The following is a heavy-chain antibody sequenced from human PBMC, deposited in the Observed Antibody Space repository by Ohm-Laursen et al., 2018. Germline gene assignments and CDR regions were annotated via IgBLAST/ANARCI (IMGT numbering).Heavy chain of an antibody. J-gene: IGHJ4*02. CDR2: IYYRGST. CDR1: GGSVSTNTYY. D-gene: IGHD5-18*01. V-gene: IGHV4-39*01. Sequence: SETLSLTCTVSGGSVSTNTYYWGWIRQPPGKGLEWIGSIYYRGSTSYNPSHKSRVTISVDTSKNQFSLKLSSVTAAETAVYYCARHPPLHSYGYTADYWGQGTLVTVSS. CDR3: ARHPPLHSYGYTADY.